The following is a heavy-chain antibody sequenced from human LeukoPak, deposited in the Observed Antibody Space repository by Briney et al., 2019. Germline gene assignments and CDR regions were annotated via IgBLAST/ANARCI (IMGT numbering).Heavy chain of an antibody. D-gene: IGHD3-22*01. V-gene: IGHV1-8*01. CDR1: GYTFTSYD. Sequence: AASVKVSCKASGYTFTSYDINWVRQATGQGLEWMGWMNPNSGNTGYAQKFQGRVTMTRNTSISTAYMELSRLRSDDTAVYYCARGSFAGYYDSKIDYWGQGTLVTVSS. CDR3: ARGSFAGYYDSKIDY. J-gene: IGHJ4*02. CDR2: MNPNSGNT.